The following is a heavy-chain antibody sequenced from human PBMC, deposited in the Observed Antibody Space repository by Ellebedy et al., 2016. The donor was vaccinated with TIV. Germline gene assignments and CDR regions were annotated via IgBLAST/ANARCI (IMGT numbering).Heavy chain of an antibody. CDR1: GFTFSSYG. CDR2: ISYDGSNK. CDR3: AREGADSSQNYYYGMDV. V-gene: IGHV3-30*03. J-gene: IGHJ6*02. Sequence: GESLKISCAASGFTFSSYGMHWVRQAPGKGLEWVAVISYDGSNKYYADSVKGRFTISRDNSKNTLYLQMNSLRAEDTAVYYCAREGADSSQNYYYGMDVWGQGTTVTVSS. D-gene: IGHD6-13*01.